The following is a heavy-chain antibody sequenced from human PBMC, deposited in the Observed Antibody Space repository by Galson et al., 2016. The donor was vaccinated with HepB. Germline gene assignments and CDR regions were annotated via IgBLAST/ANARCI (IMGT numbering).Heavy chain of an antibody. J-gene: IGHJ4*02. V-gene: IGHV3-7*01. CDR3: ARDGNHGYDMDY. CDR2: IKQDGNEK. D-gene: IGHD1-14*01. Sequence: SLRLSCAASGFTFSNYWMSWVRQAPGKGLEWVANIKQDGNEKYYVDSVKGRFTISRDNAKNSLYLQMNSLRDEDTAIYFCARDGNHGYDMDYWGQGTLVTVSS. CDR1: GFTFSNYW.